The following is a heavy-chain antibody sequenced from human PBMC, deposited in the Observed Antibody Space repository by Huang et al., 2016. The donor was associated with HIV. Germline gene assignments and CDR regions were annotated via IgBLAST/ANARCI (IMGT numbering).Heavy chain of an antibody. CDR1: GYTFTNYD. CDR2: MNPNTGNT. D-gene: IGHD4-17*01. V-gene: IGHV1-8*02. CDR3: ARSAYGDLDY. Sequence: QVHLVQSGAEVKKPGASVKVSCKASGYTFTNYDLNWVRQAPGRGLEWRGWMNPNTGNTGCAQSFQGRVTMTRKTSITTAYMELTSLTSEDTAVYYCARSAYGDLDYWGLGTLVIVSS. J-gene: IGHJ4*02.